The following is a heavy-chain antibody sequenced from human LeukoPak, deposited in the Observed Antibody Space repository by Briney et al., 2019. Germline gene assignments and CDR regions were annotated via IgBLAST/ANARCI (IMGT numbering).Heavy chain of an antibody. Sequence: ASVTVSFTSSGYTFTMYYMHWVRQAPGQGLEWMGIINPSGGSTSYAQKFQGRVTITRDTSTSTVYMALSSLRSEDTAVYYCARTQDWSHIANFDYWGQGTLATVSS. V-gene: IGHV1-46*01. CDR3: ARTQDWSHIANFDY. CDR2: INPSGGST. CDR1: GYTFTMYY. D-gene: IGHD3/OR15-3a*01. J-gene: IGHJ4*02.